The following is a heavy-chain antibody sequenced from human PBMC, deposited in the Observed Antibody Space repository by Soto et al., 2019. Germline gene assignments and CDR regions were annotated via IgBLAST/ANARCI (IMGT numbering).Heavy chain of an antibody. D-gene: IGHD1-26*01. Sequence: PGGALRLSSAASGFTVSSNYMIWVRQAPGKGLEWVSVIYSGGSTYYADSVKGRFTISRDNSKNTLYLQMNSLRAEDTAVYYCARDSSGSYYYGMDVWGQGTTVTVS. CDR2: IYSGGST. CDR1: GFTVSSNY. CDR3: ARDSSGSYYYGMDV. V-gene: IGHV3-53*01. J-gene: IGHJ6*02.